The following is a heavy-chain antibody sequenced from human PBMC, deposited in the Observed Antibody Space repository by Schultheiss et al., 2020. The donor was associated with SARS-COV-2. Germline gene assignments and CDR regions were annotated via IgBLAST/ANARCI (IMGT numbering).Heavy chain of an antibody. Sequence: ASVKVSCKASGYTFTGYSVHWVRQAPGQGLEWMGRINPNSGGTNYAQKFQGRVTMTRDTSITTAYMELSSLRSEDTAVYYCARGLSGYDYGGNSAWYFDLWGRGTLVTVSS. CDR1: GYTFTGYS. D-gene: IGHD4-23*01. J-gene: IGHJ2*01. V-gene: IGHV1-2*06. CDR2: INPNSGGT. CDR3: ARGLSGYDYGGNSAWYFDL.